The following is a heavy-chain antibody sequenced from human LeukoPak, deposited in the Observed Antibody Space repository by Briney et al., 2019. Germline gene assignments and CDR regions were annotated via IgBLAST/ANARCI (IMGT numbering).Heavy chain of an antibody. CDR3: ARLKDDSIGYYYFHYFDY. J-gene: IGHJ4*02. D-gene: IGHD3-22*01. CDR1: GGSISSYY. Sequence: SETLSLTCTVSGGSISSYYWSWIRQPPGKGLEWMWYIYYSGSTNYNPSLKSRVTISGDTSKNQFSLKLSSVTAADTAVYYCARLKDDSIGYYYFHYFDYWGQGTLVTVSS. CDR2: IYYSGST. V-gene: IGHV4-59*08.